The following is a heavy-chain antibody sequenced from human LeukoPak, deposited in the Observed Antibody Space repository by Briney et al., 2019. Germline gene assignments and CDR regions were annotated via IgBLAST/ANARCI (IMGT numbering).Heavy chain of an antibody. D-gene: IGHD3-10*02. J-gene: IGHJ6*04. Sequence: PGGSLRLSCAASGFTLSSYEMNWVRKAPGKGLEWVSYISSSGSNIYYADSVKGRFTISRDNAKNSLYLQMNSLRAEDTAVYYCAELGITMIGGVWGKGTTVTISS. CDR1: GFTLSSYE. V-gene: IGHV3-48*03. CDR3: AELGITMIGGV. CDR2: ISSSGSNI.